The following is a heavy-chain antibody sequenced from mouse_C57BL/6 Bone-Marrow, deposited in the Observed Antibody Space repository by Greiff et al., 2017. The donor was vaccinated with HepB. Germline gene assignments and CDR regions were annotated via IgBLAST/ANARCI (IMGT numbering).Heavy chain of an antibody. Sequence: VQLQQSGPELVMPGASVKISCKASGYSFTDYYMYWVKQSHGKSLEWIGDINPNNGGTSYNQKFKGKATLTVDKSSSTAYMELRSLTSEDSAVYDCGGEDKGYIDGWGKGTTSTVSS. CDR2: INPNNGGT. D-gene: IGHD3-2*01. CDR3: GGEDKGYIDG. J-gene: IGHJ1*03. V-gene: IGHV1-26*01. CDR1: GYSFTDYY.